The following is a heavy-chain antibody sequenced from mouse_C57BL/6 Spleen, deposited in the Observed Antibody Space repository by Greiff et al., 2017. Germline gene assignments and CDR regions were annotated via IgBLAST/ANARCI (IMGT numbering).Heavy chain of an antibody. CDR3: AREGGFPFAY. V-gene: IGHV1-22*01. CDR2: INPNNGGT. J-gene: IGHJ3*01. Sequence: VHVKQSGPELVKPGASVKMSCKASGYTFTDYNMHWVKQSHGKSLEWIGYINPNNGGTSYNQKFKGKATLTVNKSSSTAYMELRSLTSEDSAVYYCAREGGFPFAYWGQGTLVTVSA. CDR1: GYTFTDYN.